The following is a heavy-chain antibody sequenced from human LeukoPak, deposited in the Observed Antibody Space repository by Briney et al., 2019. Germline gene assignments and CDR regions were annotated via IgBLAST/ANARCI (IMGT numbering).Heavy chain of an antibody. D-gene: IGHD1-1*01. CDR2: ISDGGGTT. Sequence: GGSLRLSCVASGFTFSNYAMSWVRQAPEKRLEWVSGISDGGGTTYYADSVKGRFTISRDNSKNTLYLQMNSLRAEDTAVYYCAKATTSKADVAWFDPWGQGTLVTVSS. J-gene: IGHJ5*02. V-gene: IGHV3-23*01. CDR3: AKATTSKADVAWFDP. CDR1: GFTFSNYA.